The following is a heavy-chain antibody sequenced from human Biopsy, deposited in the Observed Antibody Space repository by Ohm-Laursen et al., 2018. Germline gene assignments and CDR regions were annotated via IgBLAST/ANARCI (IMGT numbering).Heavy chain of an antibody. CDR2: ISRSSSTI. D-gene: IGHD3-16*01. CDR1: GFTFSTYG. V-gene: IGHV3-48*01. CDR3: ARSVGIMAAPIDY. Sequence: LRLFCAASGFTFSTYGMNWVRQAPGQGLEWVSHISRSSSTIYYADSVKGRFTISRDNAKNSLYLQMNSLRAEDTAVYYCARSVGIMAAPIDYWGQGTLVTVSS. J-gene: IGHJ4*02.